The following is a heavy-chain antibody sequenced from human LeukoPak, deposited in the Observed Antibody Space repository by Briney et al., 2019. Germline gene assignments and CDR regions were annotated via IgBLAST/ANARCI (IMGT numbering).Heavy chain of an antibody. CDR1: GFTFSHAW. J-gene: IGHJ4*02. CDR3: AKVAKYYYGSETYYFFEH. Sequence: PGGSLRLSCAVSGFTFSHAWMSWVRQAPGKGLEWVANIKQDGTEKYYVDSVKGRFTISRDNAKNSLYLQMNSLRVEDTAVYYCAKVAKYYYGSETYYFFEHWGQGTPVTASS. D-gene: IGHD3-10*01. CDR2: IKQDGTEK. V-gene: IGHV3-7*01.